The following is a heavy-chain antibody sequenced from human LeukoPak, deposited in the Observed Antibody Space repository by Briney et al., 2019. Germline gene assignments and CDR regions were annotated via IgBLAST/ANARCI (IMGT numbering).Heavy chain of an antibody. J-gene: IGHJ4*02. CDR2: IYQTGST. D-gene: IGHD3-10*01. CDR1: GGSISSSSFY. CDR3: ARDVSITMIRGVTFDY. Sequence: SETLSLTCTVSGGSISSSSFYWGWIRQPPGKGLEWIGNIYQTGSTYYNPSLTSRVTISVDTSKNQFSLKLSSVTAADTAVYFCARDVSITMIRGVTFDYWGQGTLVTASS. V-gene: IGHV4-39*07.